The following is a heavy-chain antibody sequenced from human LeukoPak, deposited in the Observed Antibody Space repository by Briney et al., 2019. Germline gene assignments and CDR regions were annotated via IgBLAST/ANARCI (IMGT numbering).Heavy chain of an antibody. Sequence: GGPLRLSCAASGFKFSDYSMNWVRQVPGKGLEWVASISASSTYVYYPDSVKGRFTISRDNAKNSLYLQMNSLRAEDTALYYCAKDIAAAGTWRYFDYWGQGTLVTVSS. D-gene: IGHD6-13*01. CDR1: GFKFSDYS. CDR2: ISASSTYV. J-gene: IGHJ4*02. V-gene: IGHV3-21*04. CDR3: AKDIAAAGTWRYFDY.